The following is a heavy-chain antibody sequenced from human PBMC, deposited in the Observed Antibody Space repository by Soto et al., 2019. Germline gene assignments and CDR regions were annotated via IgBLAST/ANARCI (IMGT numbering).Heavy chain of an antibody. CDR1: GGSISSGGYY. Sequence: TLSLTCTVSGGSISSGGYYWSWIRQHPGKGLEWIGYIYYSGSTYYNPSLKSRVTISVDTSKNQFSLKLSSVTAADTAVYYCARDRIQLWSTYYYYYYGMDVWGQGTTVTVSS. J-gene: IGHJ6*02. CDR3: ARDRIQLWSTYYYYYYGMDV. CDR2: IYYSGST. D-gene: IGHD5-18*01. V-gene: IGHV4-31*03.